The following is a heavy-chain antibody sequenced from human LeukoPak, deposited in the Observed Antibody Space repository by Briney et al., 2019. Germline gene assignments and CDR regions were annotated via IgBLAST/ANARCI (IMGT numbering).Heavy chain of an antibody. CDR1: GGSISNYY. D-gene: IGHD6-13*01. V-gene: IGHV4-4*07. CDR3: ARVAPYSSSWYNPFDS. CDR2: IFTSGST. J-gene: IGHJ4*02. Sequence: SETLSLTCTVSGGSISNYYWSWIRQPAGKGLEWIGRIFTSGSTNYNPSLQSRVGMSVDTSKNQISLKLNSVTAADTAVYYCARVAPYSSSWYNPFDSWGQGTLVTVSS.